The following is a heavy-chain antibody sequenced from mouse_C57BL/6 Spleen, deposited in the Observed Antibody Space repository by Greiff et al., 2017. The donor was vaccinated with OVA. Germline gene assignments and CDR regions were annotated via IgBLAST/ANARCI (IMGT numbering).Heavy chain of an antibody. V-gene: IGHV1-5*01. CDR2: IYPGTSDT. D-gene: IGHD2-5*01. J-gene: IGHJ4*01. CDR3: TRSSNYEGAMDY. Sequence: VHVKQSGTVLARPGASVKMSCKTSGYTFTSYWMHWVKQRPGQGLEWIGAIYPGTSDTSYNQKFKGKAKLTAVTSASTAYMELSSLTNEDSAVYYCTRSSNYEGAMDYWGQGTSVTVSS. CDR1: GYTFTSYW.